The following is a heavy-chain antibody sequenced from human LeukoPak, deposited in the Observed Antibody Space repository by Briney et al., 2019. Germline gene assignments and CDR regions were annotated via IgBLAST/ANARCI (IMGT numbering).Heavy chain of an antibody. CDR2: INWNGGST. CDR1: GFTFDDYG. D-gene: IGHD6-13*01. J-gene: IGHJ4*02. CDR3: ARISGIAAAGTDPFDY. Sequence: PGGSLRLSCAASGFTFDDYGMSWVRQAPGKGPEWVSGINWNGGSTGYADSVKGRFTISRDNAKNSLYLQMNSLRAEDTALYYCARISGIAAAGTDPFDYWGQGTLVTVSS. V-gene: IGHV3-20*04.